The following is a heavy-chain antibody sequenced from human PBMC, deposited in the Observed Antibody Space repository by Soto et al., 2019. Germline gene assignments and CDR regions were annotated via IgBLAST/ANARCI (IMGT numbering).Heavy chain of an antibody. V-gene: IGHV4-39*01. CDR1: GDSISSSTYY. Sequence: PSETLSLTGTVSGDSISSSTYYWGWIRQSPGKGLEWIGNIHYRGSTYYNPSLESRVTISVDTSKNQFSLKLSSVTAAGTAVYYCASYYCVSRDYRSFEYWGQGTLLAFCS. J-gene: IGHJ4*02. D-gene: IGHD3-10*02. CDR2: IHYRGST. CDR3: ASYYCVSRDYRSFEY.